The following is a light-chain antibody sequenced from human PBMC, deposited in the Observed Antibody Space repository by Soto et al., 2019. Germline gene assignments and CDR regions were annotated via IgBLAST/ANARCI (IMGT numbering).Light chain of an antibody. CDR1: QSVLYSSNNKNY. J-gene: IGKJ4*01. Sequence: DIVMTQSPDSLAVALGGRATINCKSSQSVLYSSNNKNYLSWYQQRPGQPPKLLIYWASTRESGVPDRFSGRGSGTDFTLTISSLQDEDVEVYYCQHYYNTPPPLGGGTKVDSK. CDR3: QHYYNTPPP. CDR2: WAS. V-gene: IGKV4-1*01.